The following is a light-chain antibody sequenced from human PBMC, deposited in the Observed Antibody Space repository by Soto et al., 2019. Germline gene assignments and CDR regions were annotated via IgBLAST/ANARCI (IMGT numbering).Light chain of an antibody. J-gene: IGKJ4*01. CDR1: QSVSSSH. V-gene: IGKV3-20*01. CDR2: GAS. Sequence: DIVLTQSPGTLSLPPGERAILSCSASQSVSSSHLAWYQQKPGQAPWLLIYGASSRATGIPDRFSGSGSGTDFTLTISRLEPEDFAVYYCQQYGTSPPALTFGGGTKVEIK. CDR3: QQYGTSPPALT.